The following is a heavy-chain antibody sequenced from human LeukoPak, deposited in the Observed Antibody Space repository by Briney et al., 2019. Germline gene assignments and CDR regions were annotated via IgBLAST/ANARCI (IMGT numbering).Heavy chain of an antibody. V-gene: IGHV4-34*01. CDR1: GGSFSGYY. J-gene: IGHJ4*02. D-gene: IGHD6-6*01. CDR2: INHSGST. Sequence: SETLSLTCAVYGGSFSGYYWSWIRQPPGKGLEWIGEINHSGSTNYNPSLKSRVTISVDTSKNQFSLKLSSVTAADTAVYYCARGRRSIAARAYYFDYCGQGTLVTVSS. CDR3: ARGRRSIAARAYYFDY.